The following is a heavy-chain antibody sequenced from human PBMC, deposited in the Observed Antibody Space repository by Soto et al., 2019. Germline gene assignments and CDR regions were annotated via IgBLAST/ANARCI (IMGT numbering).Heavy chain of an antibody. Sequence: EVQLVESGVGLVKPGGSLRLSCAASGFTFSSYSMNWVRQAPGKSLEWVSSISCSSSYIYYADSVKGRFTISRDNAKNSLYLQMNSLRAEDTVVYYCARVVDYCDPYYYYGMDVWGQGTTVTVSS. J-gene: IGHJ6*02. CDR1: GFTFSSYS. CDR3: ARVVDYCDPYYYYGMDV. CDR2: ISCSSSYI. D-gene: IGHD3-22*01. V-gene: IGHV3-21*01.